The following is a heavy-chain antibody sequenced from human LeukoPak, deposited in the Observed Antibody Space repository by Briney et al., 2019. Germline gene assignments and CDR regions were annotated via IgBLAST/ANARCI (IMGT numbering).Heavy chain of an antibody. CDR3: ARGDSSSIYDAFDI. D-gene: IGHD6-13*01. V-gene: IGHV3-30*03. J-gene: IGHJ3*02. CDR1: GFTFSSYG. CDR2: ISYDGSNK. Sequence: PGGSLRLPCAASGFTFSSYGMHWVRQAPGMGLEWVAVISYDGSNKYYADSVRGRLTISRDNSKNTLYLQMNSLRAEDTAVYYCARGDSSSIYDAFDIWGQGTMITVSS.